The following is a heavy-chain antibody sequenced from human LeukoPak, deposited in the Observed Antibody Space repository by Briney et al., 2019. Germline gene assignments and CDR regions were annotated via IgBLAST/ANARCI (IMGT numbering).Heavy chain of an antibody. D-gene: IGHD2-2*01. CDR2: ISGSGGST. CDR3: AIDIVVVPAAPDGAFDI. V-gene: IGHV3-23*01. CDR1: GFTFSSYA. J-gene: IGHJ3*02. Sequence: GGSLRLSCAASGFTFSSYAMSWVRQAPGKGLEWVSAISGSGGSTYYADSVKGRFTISRVNTKNTLYLQMNSLRAEDTAVYYCAIDIVVVPAAPDGAFDIWGQGTMVTVSS.